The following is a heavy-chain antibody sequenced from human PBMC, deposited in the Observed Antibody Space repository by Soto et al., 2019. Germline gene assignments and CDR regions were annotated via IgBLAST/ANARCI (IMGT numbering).Heavy chain of an antibody. D-gene: IGHD6-13*01. CDR2: IYPGDSDT. V-gene: IGHV5-51*01. Sequence: PGESLKISCKGSGYSFTSYWIGWVRQMPGKGLEWVGIIYPGDSDTRYSPSFQGQVTISADKSISTAYLQWSSLKASDTAMYYCARCGSSWYKIALYYYYGMDVWGQGTTVTVSS. J-gene: IGHJ6*02. CDR1: GYSFTSYW. CDR3: ARCGSSWYKIALYYYYGMDV.